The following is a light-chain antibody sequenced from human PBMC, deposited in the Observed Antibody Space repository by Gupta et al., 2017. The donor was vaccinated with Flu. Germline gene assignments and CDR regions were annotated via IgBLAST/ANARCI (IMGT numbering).Light chain of an antibody. CDR2: GAS. CDR3: QQYGSSPRT. J-gene: IGKJ1*01. Sequence: EIVLTQSPGTLSLSPGERATLSCRASQSVSSSYLAWYQQKPGQAPRLLIYGASSRARGIPDRFSGSGSGTDFTLTVSRLEPEDFALYYCQQYGSSPRTFGQGTKVEIK. CDR1: QSVSSSY. V-gene: IGKV3-20*01.